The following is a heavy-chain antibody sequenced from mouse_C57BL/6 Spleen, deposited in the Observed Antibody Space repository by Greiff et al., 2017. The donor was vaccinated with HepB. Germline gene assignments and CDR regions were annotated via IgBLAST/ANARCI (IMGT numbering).Heavy chain of an antibody. CDR1: GYTFTDYY. V-gene: IGHV1-26*01. CDR3: ARTTLVAGDY. CDR2: INPNNGGT. D-gene: IGHD1-1*01. Sequence: EVQLQQSGPELVKPGASVKISCKASGYTFTDYYMNWVKQSHGKSLEWIGDINPNNGGTSYNQKFKGKATLTVDKSSSTAYMELRSLTSEDSAVYYCARTTLVAGDYWGQGTTLTVSS. J-gene: IGHJ2*01.